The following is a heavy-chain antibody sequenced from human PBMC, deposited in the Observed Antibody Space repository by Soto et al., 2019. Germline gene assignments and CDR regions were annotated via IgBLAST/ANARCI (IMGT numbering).Heavy chain of an antibody. CDR3: AKDLDYDLFMTRYYYYGMDV. D-gene: IGHD3-3*01. CDR2: ISYDGSNK. V-gene: IGHV3-30*18. J-gene: IGHJ6*02. Sequence: PGGSLRLSCAASGFTFSSYGMHWVRQAPGKGLEWVAVISYDGSNKYYADSVKGRFTISRDNSKNTPYLQMNSLRAEDAAVYYCAKDLDYDLFMTRYYYYGMDVWGQGTTVTVSS. CDR1: GFTFSSYG.